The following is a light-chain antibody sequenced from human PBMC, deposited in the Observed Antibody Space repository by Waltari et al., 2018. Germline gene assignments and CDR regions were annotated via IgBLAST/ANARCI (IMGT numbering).Light chain of an antibody. J-gene: IGKJ4*01. CDR1: QGISSY. V-gene: IGKV1-8*01. CDR3: QQYYSYLPLT. CDR2: AAS. Sequence: CRASQGISSYLAWYQQKPGKATKLLIYAASTLQSGVPSRFSGSGSGTDFTLTISCLQSEDFATYYCQQYYSYLPLTFGGGTKVEIK.